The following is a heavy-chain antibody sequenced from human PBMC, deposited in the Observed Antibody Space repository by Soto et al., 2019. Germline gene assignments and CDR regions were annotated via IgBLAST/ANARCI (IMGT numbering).Heavy chain of an antibody. J-gene: IGHJ4*02. D-gene: IGHD3-22*01. Sequence: RGSLRVSCASSVFTFSIYAMHWVRQAPGKGLEWVAVIPYDGSNKYYADSVKGRFTISRDNSKNTLYLQMNSLRAEDTAVYYCARADSSGYYLFGFVDYWGQGTMVTVSS. CDR3: ARADSSGYYLFGFVDY. V-gene: IGHV3-30-3*01. CDR1: VFTFSIYA. CDR2: IPYDGSNK.